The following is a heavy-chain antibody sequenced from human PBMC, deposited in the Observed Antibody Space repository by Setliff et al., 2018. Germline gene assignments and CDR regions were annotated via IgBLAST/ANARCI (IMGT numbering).Heavy chain of an antibody. CDR3: VREGVDTRSSTDYRYYMDV. Sequence: SVKVSCKASGGTFRSYGISWVRQAPGQGLEWMGGIIPNFGTTSYAQKFQGRVTITTDESTNTAYMELSSLRSDDTAVFYCVREGVDTRSSTDYRYYMDVWGKGTTVTVSS. J-gene: IGHJ6*03. V-gene: IGHV1-69*05. CDR2: IIPNFGTT. CDR1: GGTFRSYG. D-gene: IGHD5-18*01.